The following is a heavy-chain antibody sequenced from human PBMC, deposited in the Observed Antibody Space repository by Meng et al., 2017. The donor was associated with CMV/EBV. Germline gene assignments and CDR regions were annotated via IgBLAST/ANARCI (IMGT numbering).Heavy chain of an antibody. Sequence: SETLSLTCAVYGGSFSGYYWSWIRQPPGKGLEWIGEINHSGSTNYNPSLKSRVTISVDTSKNQFSLKLSSVTAADTAVYYCARGKMDDYGGIYDAFDIWGQGTMVTVSS. CDR2: INHSGST. CDR3: ARGKMDDYGGIYDAFDI. J-gene: IGHJ3*02. D-gene: IGHD4/OR15-4a*01. V-gene: IGHV4-34*01. CDR1: GGSFSGYY.